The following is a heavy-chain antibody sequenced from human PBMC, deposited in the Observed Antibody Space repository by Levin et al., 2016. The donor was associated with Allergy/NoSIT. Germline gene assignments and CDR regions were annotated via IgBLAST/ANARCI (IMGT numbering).Heavy chain of an antibody. CDR1: GFTFSSYG. D-gene: IGHD2-8*01. Sequence: GESLKISCAASGFTFSSYGMHWVRQGPGKGLEWVAGISYDGNNKYYGDSVKGRLTISRDNSKNTLLLQVKSLRVEDTAVYYCAKGGGDCTTNCRDAFDIWGHGTMVTVSS. CDR2: ISYDGNNK. V-gene: IGHV3-30*18. CDR3: AKGGGDCTTNCRDAFDI. J-gene: IGHJ3*02.